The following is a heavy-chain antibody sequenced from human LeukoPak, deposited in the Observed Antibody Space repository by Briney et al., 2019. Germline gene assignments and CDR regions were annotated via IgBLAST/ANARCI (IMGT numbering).Heavy chain of an antibody. V-gene: IGHV4-34*01. CDR1: GGSFSGYY. Sequence: PSETLSLTCAVYGGSFSGYYWSWIRQPPGKGLEWIGEINHSGSTNYNPSLKSRVTISVDTSKNQFSLKLSSVTAADTAVYYCASRRGGLVIIRDAFDIWGQGTMVTVSS. CDR3: ASRRGGLVIIRDAFDI. D-gene: IGHD3/OR15-3a*01. CDR2: INHSGST. J-gene: IGHJ3*02.